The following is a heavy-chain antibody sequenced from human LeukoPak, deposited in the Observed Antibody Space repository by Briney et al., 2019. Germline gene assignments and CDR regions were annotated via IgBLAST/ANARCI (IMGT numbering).Heavy chain of an antibody. CDR3: GAILKQLGYCSGGSCYPNSNDAFDI. Sequence: VASVKVSCKASGYTFTSYDINWVRQATGQGLEWMGWMNPNSGNTGYAQKFQGRVTMTRDTSTSTVYMELSSLRSEDTAVYYCGAILKQLGYCSGGSCYPNSNDAFDIWGQGTMVTVSS. CDR2: MNPNSGNT. D-gene: IGHD2-15*01. J-gene: IGHJ3*02. CDR1: GYTFTSYD. V-gene: IGHV1-8*01.